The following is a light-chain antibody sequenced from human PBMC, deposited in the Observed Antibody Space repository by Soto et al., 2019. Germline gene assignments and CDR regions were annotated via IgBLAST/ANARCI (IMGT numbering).Light chain of an antibody. CDR3: HQRSNWPLT. V-gene: IGKV3-11*01. CDR1: QSVTKH. CDR2: DVS. J-gene: IGKJ4*01. Sequence: EVVLTQSPATLSLSPGERATLSCRASQSVTKHLAWYQQKPGQALRLLIYDVSKRATGIPARFSGSGSETDFTLTISSLEPGDFAVYYCHQRSNWPLTFGGGTKLEIK.